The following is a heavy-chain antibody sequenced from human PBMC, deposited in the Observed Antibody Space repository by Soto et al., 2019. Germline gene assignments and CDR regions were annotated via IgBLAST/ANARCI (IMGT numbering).Heavy chain of an antibody. D-gene: IGHD3-9*01. CDR3: ARPKGYYDILTGYYRGYYFDY. V-gene: IGHV4-39*01. CDR1: GGSISSSSYY. CDR2: IYYSGST. J-gene: IGHJ4*02. Sequence: SETLSLTCTVSGGSISSSSYYWGWIRQPPGKGLEWIGTIYYSGSTFYNSSLKSRVTISVDTSKNQFSLKLNSVTAADTAVYYCARPKGYYDILTGYYRGYYFDYWGQGTLVTVS.